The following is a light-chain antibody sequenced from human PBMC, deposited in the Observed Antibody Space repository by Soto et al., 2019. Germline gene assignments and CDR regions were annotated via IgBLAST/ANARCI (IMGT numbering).Light chain of an antibody. CDR1: SSNLGAIYN. Sequence: QSVLTQPPSVSGAPGQGVTISCTGSSSNLGAIYNVHWYQQLPGTAPKLLIYDNSNRPSGVPDRFSGSKSGTSASLAITGLQAEDEADYYCQSYDSSLSDRVFGGGTKVTVL. CDR2: DNS. CDR3: QSYDSSLSDRV. J-gene: IGLJ3*02. V-gene: IGLV1-40*01.